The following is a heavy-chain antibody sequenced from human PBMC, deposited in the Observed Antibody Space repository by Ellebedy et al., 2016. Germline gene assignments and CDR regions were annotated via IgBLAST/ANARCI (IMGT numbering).Heavy chain of an antibody. Sequence: ASVKVSCKASGYTFTGYYMHWVRQAPGQGLEWMGWINPNSGGTNYTQKFQGWVTMTRDTSISTAYMELSRLRSDDTAVYYCARGGCSGGSCFDYWGQGTLVTVSS. J-gene: IGHJ4*02. D-gene: IGHD2-15*01. CDR3: ARGGCSGGSCFDY. CDR1: GYTFTGYY. CDR2: INPNSGGT. V-gene: IGHV1-2*04.